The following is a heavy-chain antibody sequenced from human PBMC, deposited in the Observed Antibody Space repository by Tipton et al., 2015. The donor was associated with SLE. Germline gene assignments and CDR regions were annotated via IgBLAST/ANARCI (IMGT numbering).Heavy chain of an antibody. CDR1: GGSISSYY. J-gene: IGHJ3*02. V-gene: IGHV4-4*07. CDR3: ARGGGLVAFDI. D-gene: IGHD6-6*01. CDR2: IYTSGST. Sequence: GSPRLSCTVSGGSISSYYWSWIRLPAGKGLEWIGRIYTSGSTNYNPSLKSRVTMSVDTSKNQFSLKVSSVTAADTAVYYCARGGGLVAFDIWGQGTMVTVSS.